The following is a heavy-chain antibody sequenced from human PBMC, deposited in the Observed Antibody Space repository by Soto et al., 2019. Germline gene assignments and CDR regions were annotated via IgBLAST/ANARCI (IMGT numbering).Heavy chain of an antibody. D-gene: IGHD3-22*01. CDR3: AREWRGGPGYYDSSGSYYYYGMDV. J-gene: IGHJ6*02. CDR1: GFTFSSYA. CDR2: ISYDGSNK. Sequence: PGGSLRLSCAASGFTFSSYAMHWVRQAPGKGLEWVAVISYDGSNKYYADSVKGRFTISRDNSKNTLYLQMNSLRAEDTAVYYCAREWRGGPGYYDSSGSYYYYGMDVWGQGTTVTVSS. V-gene: IGHV3-30-3*01.